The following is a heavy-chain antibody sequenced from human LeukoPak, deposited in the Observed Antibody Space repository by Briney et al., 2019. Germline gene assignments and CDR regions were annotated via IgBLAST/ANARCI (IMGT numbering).Heavy chain of an antibody. Sequence: PGGSLRLSCAASGFTFSDYWMSWVRQAPGKGVEWVSDIKEDGSEKYYVDSVKGRFTISRDNAKNSLYLQMNSLRVEDTALYYCVCHVVLSVGYHYGLGVWGQGTTVTVSS. J-gene: IGHJ6*01. CDR1: GFTFSDYW. CDR3: VCHVVLSVGYHYGLGV. D-gene: IGHD2-21*01. V-gene: IGHV3-7*02. CDR2: IKEDGSEK.